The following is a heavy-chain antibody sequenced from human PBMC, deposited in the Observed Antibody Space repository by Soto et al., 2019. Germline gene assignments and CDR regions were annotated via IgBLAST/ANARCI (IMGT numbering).Heavy chain of an antibody. V-gene: IGHV4-4*02. Sequence: QLQLRESGPGLVQPSGTLSLTCDVSGDSLTNNHWWSWVRQAPGKGPEGIGEIWHTGRPNYNPSLKRRVAISIDKSKNQFPLKLSSVTAADTAVYYCVRDSRTGCSSINCYMHWGQGTLVTVSS. CDR3: VRDSRTGCSSINCYMH. D-gene: IGHD2-15*01. CDR2: IWHTGRP. CDR1: GDSLTNNHW. J-gene: IGHJ4*02.